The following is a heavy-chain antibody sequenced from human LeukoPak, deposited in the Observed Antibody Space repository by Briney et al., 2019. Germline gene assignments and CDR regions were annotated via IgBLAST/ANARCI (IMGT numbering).Heavy chain of an antibody. CDR3: AKDRVVITWTTPDY. CDR2: ISGSGGST. D-gene: IGHD3-22*01. CDR1: GFTFSSYW. Sequence: GGSLRLSCAASGFTFSSYWMNWARQAPGKGLEWVSAISGSGGSTYYADSVKGRFTISRDNSKNTLYLQMNSLRAEDTAVYYCAKDRVVITWTTPDYWGQGTLVTVSS. J-gene: IGHJ4*02. V-gene: IGHV3-23*01.